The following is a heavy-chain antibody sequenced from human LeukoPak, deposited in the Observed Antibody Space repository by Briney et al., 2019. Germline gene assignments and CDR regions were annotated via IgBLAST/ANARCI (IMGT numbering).Heavy chain of an antibody. J-gene: IGHJ6*02. CDR2: IYYSGST. Sequence: SETLSLTCAVSGGSISSSNWWSWIRQHPGKGLEWIGHIYYSGSTYYNPSLKSRGIISVDTSKNQFSLKLSSVTAADTAVYYCASLRAFTIFGVELGYYYYGMDVWGQGTTVTVSS. D-gene: IGHD3-3*01. V-gene: IGHV4/OR15-8*03. CDR3: ASLRAFTIFGVELGYYYYGMDV. CDR1: GGSISSSNW.